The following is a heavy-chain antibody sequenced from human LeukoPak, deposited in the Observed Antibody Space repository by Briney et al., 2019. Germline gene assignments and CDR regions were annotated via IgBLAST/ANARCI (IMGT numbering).Heavy chain of an antibody. J-gene: IGHJ4*02. CDR3: AKEVLDYGGNSDY. CDR1: GFTFSNYA. V-gene: IGHV3-23*01. Sequence: GGSLRLSCAAPGFTFSNYAMNWVRQAPGKGLEWVSAISSSGGSIFYADPVRGRFTISRDNSKNTLYLQMNSLRVEDTAVYYCAKEVLDYGGNSDYWGQGTLVTVSS. CDR2: ISSSGGSI. D-gene: IGHD4-23*01.